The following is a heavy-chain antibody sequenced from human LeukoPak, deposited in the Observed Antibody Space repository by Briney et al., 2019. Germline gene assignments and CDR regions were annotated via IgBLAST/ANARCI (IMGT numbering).Heavy chain of an antibody. CDR1: GFTFDDYA. J-gene: IGHJ3*02. D-gene: IGHD1-26*01. CDR2: ISWNSGSI. V-gene: IGHV3-9*01. Sequence: GGSLSLSCAASGFTFDDYALHWVRQAPAQGLGWVSGISWNSGSIGYADSVKGRFTISRDNAKNSLYLQMNSLRAEDTALYYCAKDIWVGATDAFDIWGQGTMVTVSS. CDR3: AKDIWVGATDAFDI.